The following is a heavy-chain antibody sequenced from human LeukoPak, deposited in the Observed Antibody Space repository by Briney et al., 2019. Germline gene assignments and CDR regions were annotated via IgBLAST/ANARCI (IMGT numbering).Heavy chain of an antibody. CDR1: GGSISSGGYY. V-gene: IGHV4-30-2*05. CDR3: ARDKRDTVYFDY. D-gene: IGHD5-18*01. J-gene: IGHJ4*02. CDR2: IYHSGST. Sequence: PSETLSLTCTVSGGSISSGGYYWSWIRQPPGKGLEWIGYIYHSGSTYYNPSLKSRVTISVDTSKNQFSLKLSSVTAADTAVYYCARDKRDTVYFDYWGQGTLVTVSS.